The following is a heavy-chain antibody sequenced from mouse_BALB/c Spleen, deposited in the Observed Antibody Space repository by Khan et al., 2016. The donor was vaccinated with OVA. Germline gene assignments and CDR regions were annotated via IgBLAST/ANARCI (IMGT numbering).Heavy chain of an antibody. V-gene: IGHV1-7*01. J-gene: IGHJ3*01. CDR2: INPSTGST. D-gene: IGHD1-1*01. CDR1: GYTFTSYW. CDR3: SNRGSSSAWLTY. Sequence: QVQLKESGADLAKPGASLKMSCKASGYTFTSYWMHWVKQRPGQGLEWIGYINPSTGSTYYNQRLKDKATLTANNSSSTAYMQLSSLTTEESAVXYCSNRGSSSAWLTYWGQGTLVTVSA.